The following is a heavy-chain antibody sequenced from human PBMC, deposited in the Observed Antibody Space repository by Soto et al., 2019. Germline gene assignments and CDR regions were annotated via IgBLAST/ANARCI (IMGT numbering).Heavy chain of an antibody. D-gene: IGHD3-10*01. J-gene: IGHJ5*01. Sequence: QLQLQETGPGLVKASETLSLTCNVSGGSISSSRSYCAWIRQPPGKGLEWIANIFYSGSTYYNPSLASRVTVSVYTSTNQYALQINSGTNVEMGIYYCARQTTTAVIDLWFGSWRQGTMDTVSS. CDR3: ARQTTTAVIDLWFGS. V-gene: IGHV4-39*01. CDR2: IFYSGST. CDR1: GGSISSSRSY.